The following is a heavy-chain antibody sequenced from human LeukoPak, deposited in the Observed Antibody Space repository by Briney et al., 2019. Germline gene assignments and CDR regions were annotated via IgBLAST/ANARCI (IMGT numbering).Heavy chain of an antibody. CDR1: GESFTGYY. D-gene: IGHD4-17*01. Sequence: SETLSLTCAVYGESFTGYYWSWIRQPPGKGLEWIGETFHSGSPNYNPSLKSRLRISIDTSKNQFSLRLTSVTAADTALYYCARVVFDYADYVSSTYYYYMDVWGKGTTVTVSS. CDR3: ARVVFDYADYVSSTYYYYMDV. J-gene: IGHJ6*03. V-gene: IGHV4-34*12. CDR2: TFHSGSP.